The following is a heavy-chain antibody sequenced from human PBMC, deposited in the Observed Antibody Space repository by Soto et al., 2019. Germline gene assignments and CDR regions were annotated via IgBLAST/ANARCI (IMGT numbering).Heavy chain of an antibody. Sequence: QVQLVQSGAEVKKPGSSVKVSCKASGGTFSSYAISWVRQAPGQGLEWMGGIIPIFGTANYAQKFQGRVTITADESTSTAYTELRSLRHEDTAVYYCAREVATTVTTSYYYCYYGMDGWGQGTTVTVSS. D-gene: IGHD4-17*01. CDR1: GGTFSSYA. CDR2: IIPIFGTA. V-gene: IGHV1-69*12. CDR3: AREVATTVTTSYYYCYYGMDG. J-gene: IGHJ6*02.